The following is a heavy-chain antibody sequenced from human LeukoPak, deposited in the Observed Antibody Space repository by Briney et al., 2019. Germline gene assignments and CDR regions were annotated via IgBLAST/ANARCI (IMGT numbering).Heavy chain of an antibody. Sequence: GPSVKVSCKASGYIFTDYYIHWVRQAPGQGLEWMGWLNPNTGVTKYAENFQGRVTMTRETSITTAYMEVTRLRSDDTAVYYCARRQRAAVGYGIDVWGLGTTVTVSS. D-gene: IGHD6-13*01. CDR1: GYIFTDYY. CDR2: LNPNTGVT. CDR3: ARRQRAAVGYGIDV. V-gene: IGHV1-2*02. J-gene: IGHJ6*02.